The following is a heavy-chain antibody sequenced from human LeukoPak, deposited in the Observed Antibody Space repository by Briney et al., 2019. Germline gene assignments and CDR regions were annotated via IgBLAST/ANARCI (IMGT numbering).Heavy chain of an antibody. CDR3: ARDLYGYDSSGYYYVY. V-gene: IGHV3-48*02. D-gene: IGHD3-22*01. CDR2: ISSSSTI. Sequence: GGSLRLSCAASGFTFSSYSMNWVRQAPEKGLEWVSYISSSSTIYYADSVKGRFTISRDNAKNSLYLQMNSLRDEDTAVYYCARDLYGYDSSGYYYVYWGQGTLVTVSS. CDR1: GFTFSSYS. J-gene: IGHJ4*02.